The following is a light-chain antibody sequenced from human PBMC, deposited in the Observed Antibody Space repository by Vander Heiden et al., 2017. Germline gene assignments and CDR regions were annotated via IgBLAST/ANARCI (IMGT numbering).Light chain of an antibody. CDR2: GAS. CDR1: RGISSH. V-gene: IGKV1-8*01. J-gene: IGKJ4*01. CDR3: QQYYSYPVT. Sequence: AIRMTQSPSSFSASTGDRVTITCRASRGISSHLAWYQQKPGKAPKLLIYGASTLQRGVPSRFSGSGSGTDFTVTISFLQSEDFATYYCQQYYSYPVTFGGGTKVEIK.